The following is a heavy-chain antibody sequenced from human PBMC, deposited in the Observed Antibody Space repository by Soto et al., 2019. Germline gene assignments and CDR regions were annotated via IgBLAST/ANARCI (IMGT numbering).Heavy chain of an antibody. J-gene: IGHJ5*02. Sequence: QLQLQESGPGLVKPSETLSLTCTVSGGSISSSSYYWGWIRQPPGKGLEWIGSIYYSGSTYYNPSLKSRVTISVDTSKNQFSLKLSSVTAADTAVYYCARLWYQLPIDNWFDPWGQGTLVTVSS. D-gene: IGHD2-2*01. CDR3: ARLWYQLPIDNWFDP. CDR2: IYYSGST. CDR1: GGSISSSSYY. V-gene: IGHV4-39*01.